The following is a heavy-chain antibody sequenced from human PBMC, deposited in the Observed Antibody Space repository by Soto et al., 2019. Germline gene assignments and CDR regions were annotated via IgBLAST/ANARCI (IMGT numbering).Heavy chain of an antibody. CDR1: GYTFTSYA. Sequence: ASMKVSCKASGYTFTSYAMHRVRQAPGQRLEWMGWINAGNGNTKYSQKLQGRVTITRDTSASTAYMELSSLRSEDTAVYYCATQALSYSGHPDYWGQGTLVTVSS. V-gene: IGHV1-3*01. CDR2: INAGNGNT. CDR3: ATQALSYSGHPDY. J-gene: IGHJ4*02. D-gene: IGHD5-12*01.